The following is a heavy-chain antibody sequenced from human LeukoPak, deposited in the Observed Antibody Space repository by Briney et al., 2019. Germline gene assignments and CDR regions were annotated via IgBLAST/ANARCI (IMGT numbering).Heavy chain of an antibody. CDR3: ARATGGQFDY. V-gene: IGHV3-33*03. CDR1: GFTFSSYG. CDR2: IWYDGSNK. D-gene: IGHD5-12*01. Sequence: PGRSLRLSCAASGFTFSSYGMHWVRQAPGKGLEWVAVIWYDGSNKYYADSVKGRFTISRDNAKNSLYLQMNSLRAEDRAVYYCARATGGQFDYWGQGTLVTVSS. J-gene: IGHJ4*02.